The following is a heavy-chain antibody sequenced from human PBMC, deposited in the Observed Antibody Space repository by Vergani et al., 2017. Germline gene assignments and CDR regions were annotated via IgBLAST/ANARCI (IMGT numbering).Heavy chain of an antibody. V-gene: IGHV1-69*01. J-gene: IGHJ5*02. CDR1: GGTFSSYA. Sequence: QVQLVQSGAEVKKPGSTVKVSCKASGGTFSSYAISWVRQAPGQGLEWMGGIIPIFGTANYAQKFQGRVTITAEEATSTAYMELSSLRSEDTAVYYCARPPYSGSYWYWFDPWGQGTLVTVSS. CDR2: IIPIFGTA. CDR3: ARPPYSGSYWYWFDP. D-gene: IGHD1-26*01.